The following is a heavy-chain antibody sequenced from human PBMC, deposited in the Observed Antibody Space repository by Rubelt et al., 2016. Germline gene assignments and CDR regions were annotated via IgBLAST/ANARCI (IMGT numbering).Heavy chain of an antibody. V-gene: IGHV4-61*05. D-gene: IGHD1-26*01. J-gene: IGHJ4*02. CDR1: GGSISSSSYY. CDR2: IYYSGST. Sequence: QLQLQESGPGLVKPSETLSLTCTVSGGSISSSSYYWGWIRQPPGKGLEWIGYIYYSGSTNYNPSLKSRVTISVDTSKNQFSLKLSSVTAADTAVYYCARGERELDYWGQGTLVTVSS. CDR3: ARGERELDY.